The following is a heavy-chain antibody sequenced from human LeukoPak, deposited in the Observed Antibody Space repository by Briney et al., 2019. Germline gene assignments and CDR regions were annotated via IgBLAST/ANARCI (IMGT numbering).Heavy chain of an antibody. V-gene: IGHV3-23*01. J-gene: IGHJ4*02. CDR3: ATEGFYF. CDR1: GAAFSKYG. CDR2: ISRSGDIT. Sequence: GGSLGLSCAASGAAFSKYGMKWVRQAAGAGLEYISGISRSGDITHYADSVKGRFTISRDNVKNTLYLQMNSLRAEDTALYYCATEGFYFWGPGTQVTVSS.